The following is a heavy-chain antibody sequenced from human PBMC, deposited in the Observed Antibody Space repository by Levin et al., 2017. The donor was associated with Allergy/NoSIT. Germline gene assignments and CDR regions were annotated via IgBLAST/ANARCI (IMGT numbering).Heavy chain of an antibody. J-gene: IGHJ4*02. V-gene: IGHV3-15*01. CDR1: GFTFNNAW. Sequence: GGSLRLSCAASGFTFNNAWMSWVRQAPGKGLEWIARFKSETDGGTIAYAAPVKGRFTISRYDSKNMVYLQMNSLKTEDTAVYYCTTAQYWGQGTLVTVSS. CDR3: TTAQY. CDR2: FKSETDGGTI.